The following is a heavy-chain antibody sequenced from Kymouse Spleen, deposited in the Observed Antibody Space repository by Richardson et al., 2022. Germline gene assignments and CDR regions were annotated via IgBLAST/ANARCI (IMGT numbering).Heavy chain of an antibody. CDR3: ARRGAAAGRDFDY. Sequence: QLQLQESGPGLVKPSETLSLTCTVSGGSISSSSYYWGWIRQPPGKGLEWIGSIYYSGSTYYNPSLKSRVTISVDTSKNQFSLKLSSVTAADTAVYYCARRGAAAGRDFDYWGQGTLVTVSS. CDR2: IYYSGST. D-gene: IGHD6-13*01. CDR1: GGSISSSSYY. J-gene: IGHJ4*02. V-gene: IGHV4-39*01.